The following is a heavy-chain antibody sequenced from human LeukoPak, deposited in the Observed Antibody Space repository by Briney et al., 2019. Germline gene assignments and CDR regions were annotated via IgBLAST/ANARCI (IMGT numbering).Heavy chain of an antibody. Sequence: GGSLRLSCAASGFTFDDYGMSWVRQAPGKGLEWVSGINWNGGSTGYADSVKGRFTISRDNAKKSLYLQMNSLRAEDTALYYCARAFKYSMSGYYLDYWGQGTLVTVSS. CDR3: ARAFKYSMSGYYLDY. CDR2: INWNGGST. J-gene: IGHJ4*02. D-gene: IGHD2-21*01. V-gene: IGHV3-20*04. CDR1: GFTFDDYG.